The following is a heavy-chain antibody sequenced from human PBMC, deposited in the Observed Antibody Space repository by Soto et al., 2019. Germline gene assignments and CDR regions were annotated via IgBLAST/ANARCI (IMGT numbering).Heavy chain of an antibody. CDR1: GYTFSGYY. Sequence: ASVKVSCKASGYTFSGYYIHWLRQAPGQGREWMGWINPNSGGTNYARKFQGRVTVTRDTPTSTAYMELSRLTSDDTAVYYCARSLTEGYCTITGCYTRPLYGMDVWGQGTTVTVS. V-gene: IGHV1-2*02. D-gene: IGHD2-2*02. CDR3: ARSLTEGYCTITGCYTRPLYGMDV. J-gene: IGHJ6*02. CDR2: INPNSGGT.